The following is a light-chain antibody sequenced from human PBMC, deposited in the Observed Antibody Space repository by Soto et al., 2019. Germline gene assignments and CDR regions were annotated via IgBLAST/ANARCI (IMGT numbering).Light chain of an antibody. Sequence: IQMTQSPSSLSASVGDGVTITCQASQDITNYLNWYQQKPGKSPKLLIFDAANLEAGVPSRFSGSGSGTEFTFTISSLQPEDMATYYCQQYENLPLTFGGGTKVE. J-gene: IGKJ4*01. CDR3: QQYENLPLT. CDR2: DAA. V-gene: IGKV1-33*01. CDR1: QDITNY.